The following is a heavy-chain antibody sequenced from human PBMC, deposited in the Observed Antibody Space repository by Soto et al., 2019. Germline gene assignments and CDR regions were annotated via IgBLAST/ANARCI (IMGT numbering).Heavy chain of an antibody. Sequence: ASVKVSCKASGYTFTGYYMHWVRQAPGQGLEWMGWINPNSGGTNYAQKFQGWVTMTRDTSISTAYMELSRLRSDDTAVYYCARDRGSIASNSGSYYLHYYYYGMDVWGQGTTVTVSS. CDR1: GYTFTGYY. J-gene: IGHJ6*02. D-gene: IGHD1-26*01. CDR2: INPNSGGT. V-gene: IGHV1-2*04. CDR3: ARDRGSIASNSGSYYLHYYYYGMDV.